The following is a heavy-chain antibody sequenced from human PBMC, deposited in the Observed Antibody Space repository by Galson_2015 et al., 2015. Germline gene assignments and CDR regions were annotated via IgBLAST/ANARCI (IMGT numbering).Heavy chain of an antibody. CDR3: ARGRVIAARPLDY. CDR1: GGSFSGYY. CDR2: INHSGST. J-gene: IGHJ4*02. Sequence: LSLTCAVYGGSFSGYYWRWIRQPPGKGLEWIGEINHSGSTNYNPSLKSRVTISVDTSKNQFSLKLSSVTAADTAVYYCARGRVIAARPLDYWGQGTLVTVSS. V-gene: IGHV4-34*01. D-gene: IGHD6-6*01.